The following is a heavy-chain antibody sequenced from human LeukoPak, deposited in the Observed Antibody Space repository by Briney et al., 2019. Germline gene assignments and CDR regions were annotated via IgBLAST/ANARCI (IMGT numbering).Heavy chain of an antibody. D-gene: IGHD3-10*01. CDR1: GGSFSGYY. CDR3: ARGAVRNYYGSGSRWFDP. V-gene: IGHV4-34*01. J-gene: IGHJ5*02. Sequence: MASETLSLTCAVYGGSFSGYYWSWIRQPPGKGLEWIGEINHSGSTNYNPSLKSRVTISVDTSKNQFSLKLSSVTAADTAVYYCARGAVRNYYGSGSRWFDPWGQGTLVTVSS. CDR2: INHSGST.